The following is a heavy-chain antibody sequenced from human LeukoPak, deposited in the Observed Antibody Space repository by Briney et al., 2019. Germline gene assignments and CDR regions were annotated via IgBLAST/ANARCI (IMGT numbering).Heavy chain of an antibody. D-gene: IGHD3-22*01. J-gene: IGHJ6*02. V-gene: IGHV4-31*03. CDR2: IYYSGST. Sequence: SETLSLTCTVSGVSISSGGYYWSWIRQHPGKGLEWIGYIYYSGSTYYNPSLKSRVTISVDTSKNQFSLKLSSVTAADTAVYYCARELYYYDSSGYSDYYYGMDVWGQGTTVTVSS. CDR3: ARELYYYDSSGYSDYYYGMDV. CDR1: GVSISSGGYY.